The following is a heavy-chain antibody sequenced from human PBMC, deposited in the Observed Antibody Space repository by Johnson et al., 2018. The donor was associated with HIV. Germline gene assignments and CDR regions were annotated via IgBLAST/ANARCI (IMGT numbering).Heavy chain of an antibody. CDR1: GFTFSSYA. CDR3: TRRSTYDAFDI. V-gene: IGHV3-30*14. CDR2: ISYDGSEK. Sequence: QVQLVESGGGVVQPGRSLRLSCAASGFTFSSYAMHWVRQAPGKGLEWVAVISYDGSEKYFADSVKGRFTLSRDTSKNTVFLKMNSLRAEDTAVYYCTRRSTYDAFDIWGQGTMVTVSS. D-gene: IGHD5-12*01. J-gene: IGHJ3*02.